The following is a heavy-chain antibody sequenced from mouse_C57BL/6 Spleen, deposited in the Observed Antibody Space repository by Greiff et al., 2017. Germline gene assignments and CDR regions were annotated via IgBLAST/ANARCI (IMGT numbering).Heavy chain of an antibody. J-gene: IGHJ3*01. V-gene: IGHV1-85*01. CDR2: IYPTDGST. D-gene: IGHD1-1*01. CDR1: GYTFTSYD. Sequence: QVQLQQSGPELVKPGASVKLSCKASGYTFTSYDINWVKQRPGQGLEWIGWIYPTDGSTKYNEKFKGKATLTVDTSSSPAYMELHGLTSEDSAVYVCAITTVVASWFAYWGQGTLVTVSA. CDR3: AITTVVASWFAY.